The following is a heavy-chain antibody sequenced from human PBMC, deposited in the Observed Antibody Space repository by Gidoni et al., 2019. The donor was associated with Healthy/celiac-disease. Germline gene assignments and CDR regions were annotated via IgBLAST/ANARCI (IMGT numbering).Heavy chain of an antibody. D-gene: IGHD6-6*01. CDR1: GYTFTGYY. Sequence: QVQLVQSGAEVKKPGASVKVSCKASGYTFTGYYMHWVRQAPGQGLEWMGWINPNSGDTNYAQKFQGRVTMTRDTSISTAYMELSRLRSDDTAVYYCARDLMAQQLVLWPYYYYGMDVWGQGTTVTVSS. CDR2: INPNSGDT. V-gene: IGHV1-2*02. J-gene: IGHJ6*02. CDR3: ARDLMAQQLVLWPYYYYGMDV.